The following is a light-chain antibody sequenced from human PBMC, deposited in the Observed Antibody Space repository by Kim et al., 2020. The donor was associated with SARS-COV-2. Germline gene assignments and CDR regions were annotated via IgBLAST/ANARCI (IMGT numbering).Light chain of an antibody. V-gene: IGKV1-39*01. CDR2: ATS. CDR3: LQTYSAPLT. CDR1: RDITMF. J-gene: IGKJ4*01. Sequence: DVQVTQSPSSLSASVGDRVTITCRASRDITMFLNWYRQKPGRAPDLLIYATSSLQNGVTTRFRGSGSGTHFTLTINNLQPEDFATYYCLQTYSAPLTFGGGTKVDIK.